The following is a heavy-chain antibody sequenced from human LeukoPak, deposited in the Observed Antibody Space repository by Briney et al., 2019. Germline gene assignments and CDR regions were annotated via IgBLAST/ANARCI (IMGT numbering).Heavy chain of an antibody. D-gene: IGHD4-17*01. CDR3: ASRWGVRPNDYGENDNAFDI. J-gene: IGHJ3*02. CDR1: GGTFSSYA. CDR2: IIPSVGTA. V-gene: IGHV1-69*06. Sequence: SVKASCKASGGTFSSYAISWVRHAPGQGLEWMGGIIPSVGTANYAQKFQGRVTITADKSTSTAYMELSRLRSEDTAVYYCASRWGVRPNDYGENDNAFDIWGQGTMVTVSS.